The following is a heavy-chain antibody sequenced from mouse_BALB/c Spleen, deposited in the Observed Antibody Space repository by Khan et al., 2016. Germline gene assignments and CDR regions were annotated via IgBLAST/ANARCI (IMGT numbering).Heavy chain of an antibody. V-gene: IGHV3-2*02. CDR1: GYSITSDYA. CDR2: ILYSGST. CDR3: ASDWPHCSLDY. D-gene: IGHD2-4*01. Sequence: VQLQQSGPGLMKPSPSLSLTCTVTGYSITSDYAWYWIRQFPGNKLEWMCYILYSGSTTYTPSLKSRTSITRDTSKNQSFLQLNSVTIEDTAIYYGASDWPHCSLDYWGQGTSVTVSS. J-gene: IGHJ4*01.